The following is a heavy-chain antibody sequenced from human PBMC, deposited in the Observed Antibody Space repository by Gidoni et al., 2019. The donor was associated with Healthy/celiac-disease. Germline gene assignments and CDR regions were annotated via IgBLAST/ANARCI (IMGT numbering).Heavy chain of an antibody. J-gene: IGHJ4*02. CDR2: IYYSGST. CDR3: ARDTMVQGPIRGFDY. D-gene: IGHD3-10*01. CDR1: GGSISSYY. Sequence: QVQLPESGPGLVKPSETLSLTCTVSGGSISSYYWSWIRTPPGKGLEWIGYIYYSGSTNYNPSLKSRVTISVDTSKNQFSLKLSTVTAADTTVYYCARDTMVQGPIRGFDYWGQGTLVTVSS. V-gene: IGHV4-59*01.